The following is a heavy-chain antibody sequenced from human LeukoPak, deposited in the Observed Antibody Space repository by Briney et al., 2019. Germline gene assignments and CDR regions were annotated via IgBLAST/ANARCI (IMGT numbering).Heavy chain of an antibody. CDR3: VKDPFYGGNPLYYFHY. D-gene: IGHD4-23*01. J-gene: IGHJ4*02. CDR1: GLTFSSYA. V-gene: IGHV3-64D*06. CDR2: ITGDGGRT. Sequence: GGSLRLSCAASGLTFSSYAMHWVRQAPGKRPECVSAITGDGGRTYYADAVKGRFTISRDNSKNTLYLQMNGLRADDTAIYYCVKDPFYGGNPLYYFHYWGQGTLVTVSS.